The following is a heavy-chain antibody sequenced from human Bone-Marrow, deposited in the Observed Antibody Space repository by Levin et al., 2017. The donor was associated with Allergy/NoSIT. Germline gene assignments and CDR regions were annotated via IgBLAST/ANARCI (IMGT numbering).Heavy chain of an antibody. V-gene: IGHV3-11*01. D-gene: IGHD1-14*01. CDR2: ISTSGSSI. J-gene: IGHJ5*02. Sequence: GGSLRLSCAASGFTFSDYFMTWLRQAPGKGLEWISYISTSGSSIYYADSVKGRFTISRDNTNNSLYLQMNSLRADDTAVYYCARSRIPHSNSWYWFDPWGQGALVTVSS. CDR3: ARSRIPHSNSWYWFDP. CDR1: GFTFSDYF.